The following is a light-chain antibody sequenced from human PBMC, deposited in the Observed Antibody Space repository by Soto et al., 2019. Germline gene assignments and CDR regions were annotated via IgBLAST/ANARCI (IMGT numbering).Light chain of an antibody. CDR3: NSYTGSSTYV. CDR1: SSDVGSYNR. V-gene: IGLV2-18*02. J-gene: IGLJ1*01. Sequence: SVLTQPPSVSGSPGHSVAISCTGTSSDVGSYNRVSWYQQPPGAAPKLMIYEVSNRPSGVPDRFSGSKSGNTASLTISGLQAEDEADYYCNSYTGSSTYVFGTGTKVTVL. CDR2: EVS.